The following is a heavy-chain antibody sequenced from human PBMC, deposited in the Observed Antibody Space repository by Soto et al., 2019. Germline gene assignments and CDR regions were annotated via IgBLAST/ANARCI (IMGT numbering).Heavy chain of an antibody. CDR1: GYTFTGYY. J-gene: IGHJ6*02. CDR2: INPNSGGT. Sequence: ASVKVSCKASGYTFTGYYMHWVRQAPGQGLEWMGWINPNSGGTNYAQKFQGWVTMTRDTSISTAYMELSRLRSDDTAVYYCARDGGQQLVYYYYYYGMDVWGQGTTVTVSS. CDR3: ARDGGQQLVYYYYYYGMDV. D-gene: IGHD6-13*01. V-gene: IGHV1-2*04.